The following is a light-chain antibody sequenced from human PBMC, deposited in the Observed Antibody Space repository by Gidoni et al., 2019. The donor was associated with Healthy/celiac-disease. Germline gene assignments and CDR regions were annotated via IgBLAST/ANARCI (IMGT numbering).Light chain of an antibody. V-gene: IGKV3-15*01. CDR1: PSVSSN. J-gene: IGKJ2*04. CDR2: GAS. Sequence: DIVMTQSPATLSVSPGERATLSCRASPSVSSNLAWYQQKPGQAPRLLIYGASTRATGIPARFSGSGSGTEFTLTISSLQSEDFAVYYCQQYNNWPGSFGQGTKLEIK. CDR3: QQYNNWPGS.